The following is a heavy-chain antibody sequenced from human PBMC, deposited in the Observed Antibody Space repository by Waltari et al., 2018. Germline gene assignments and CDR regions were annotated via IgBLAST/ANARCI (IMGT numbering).Heavy chain of an antibody. CDR2: ISCGVDNT. D-gene: IGHD2-21*02. CDR3: TRAAHGYGDWS. J-gene: IGHJ5*01. CDR1: GFSFSIYA. V-gene: IGHV3-23*01. Sequence: EVQLLESGGDLVQPGGPLRLSGAVSGFSFSIYAMSWVRQDPGKGLEWVAAISCGVDNTFYLDSVKGRFTISRDISTNTLFLEMSSLRVEDTALYYCTRAAHGYGDWSWGHGTLVTVSS.